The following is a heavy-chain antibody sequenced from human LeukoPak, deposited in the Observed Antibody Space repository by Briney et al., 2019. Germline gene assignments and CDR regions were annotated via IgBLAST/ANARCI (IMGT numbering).Heavy chain of an antibody. V-gene: IGHV1-46*01. Sequence: GASVKVSCKASGYTFTSYYMHWVRQAPGQGLEWMGIINPSGRSTSYAQKFQGRVTMTRDTSTSTVYMELSSLRSEDTAVYYCASSIRDSSSWYGGDSSGPGDYWGQGTLVTVSS. D-gene: IGHD6-13*01. J-gene: IGHJ4*02. CDR2: INPSGRST. CDR1: GYTFTSYY. CDR3: ASSIRDSSSWYGGDSSGPGDY.